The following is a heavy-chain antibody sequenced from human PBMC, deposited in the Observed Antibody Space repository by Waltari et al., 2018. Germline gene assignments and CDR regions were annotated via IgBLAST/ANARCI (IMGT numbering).Heavy chain of an antibody. CDR2: IIPIFGTA. D-gene: IGHD2-2*01. Sequence: QVQLVQSGAEVKKPGSSVKVSCKASGGTFSSYAISWVRQAPGQGLGWMGGIIPIFGTANYAQKFQGRVTITADESTSTAYMELSSLRSEDTAVYYCARAERYCSSTSCYGAEWFDPWGQGTLVTVSS. CDR3: ARAERYCSSTSCYGAEWFDP. V-gene: IGHV1-69*01. J-gene: IGHJ5*02. CDR1: GGTFSSYA.